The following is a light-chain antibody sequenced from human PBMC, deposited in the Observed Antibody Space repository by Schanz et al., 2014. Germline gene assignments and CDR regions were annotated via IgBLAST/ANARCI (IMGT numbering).Light chain of an antibody. CDR3: QQSSVLPLT. J-gene: IGKJ4*01. CDR1: QSISRH. V-gene: IGKV1-39*01. CDR2: LAT. Sequence: DIPMTPSPSSLSASVGDRVTITCRASQSISRHLNWYQHKPGRAPKLLIYLATTLQSGVPSRFSGSATGTDFTLTISSLQPEDFATYYCQQSSVLPLTFGGGTKVASK.